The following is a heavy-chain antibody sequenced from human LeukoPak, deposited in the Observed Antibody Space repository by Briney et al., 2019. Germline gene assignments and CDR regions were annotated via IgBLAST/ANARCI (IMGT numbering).Heavy chain of an antibody. CDR2: ISNDGNNK. V-gene: IGHV3-30-3*01. Sequence: GRSLRLSCAVSGFTFSDYAMHWVRRAPGRGLEWVAVISNDGNNKYYTDSVKGRFTISRDNSKNTLFLQMNSLTAEDTAVYYCSTLFYNWGQGTLVTVSS. J-gene: IGHJ4*02. CDR1: GFTFSDYA. CDR3: STLFYN.